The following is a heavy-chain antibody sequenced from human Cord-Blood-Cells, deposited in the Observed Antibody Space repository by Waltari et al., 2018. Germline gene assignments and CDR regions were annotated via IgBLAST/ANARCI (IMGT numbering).Heavy chain of an antibody. J-gene: IGHJ3*02. CDR1: GGSISSSSHY. Sequence: QLQLQESGPGLVKPSETLSLTCTVPGGSISSSSHYWGWMRQPPGKGLEWIGGIYYSGSTYYNPSLKSRVTISVDTSKNQFSLKLSSVTAADTTVYYCASSSIVGATHAFDIWGQGTMVTVSS. V-gene: IGHV4-39*07. CDR3: ASSSIVGATHAFDI. CDR2: IYYSGST. D-gene: IGHD1-26*01.